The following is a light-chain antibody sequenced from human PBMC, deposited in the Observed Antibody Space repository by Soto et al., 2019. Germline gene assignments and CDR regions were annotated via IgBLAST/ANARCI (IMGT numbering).Light chain of an antibody. J-gene: IGKJ1*01. V-gene: IGKV3-11*01. CDR1: QSVSSY. Sequence: EIVLTQSPATLSLSPGEIATLSCRASQSVSSYLAWYQQKPGQAPRLLIYDSSNRAAGIPARFSGRGSGTDFTLTISSLEPEDFAVYYCQQRSNWPRTFGQGTKVEIK. CDR3: QQRSNWPRT. CDR2: DSS.